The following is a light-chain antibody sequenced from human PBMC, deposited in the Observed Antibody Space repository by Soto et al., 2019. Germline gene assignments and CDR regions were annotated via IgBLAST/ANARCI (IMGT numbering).Light chain of an antibody. Sequence: TQSPGTLSLSPGERATLSCRASQSISNWLAWYQQKPGKAPKLLIFDASTLESGVPSRFSGSGSGTEFTLTISGLQPDDFATYYCQQYNNYCTFGQGTKLEIQ. CDR3: QQYNNYCT. J-gene: IGKJ2*01. CDR2: DAS. CDR1: QSISNW. V-gene: IGKV1-5*01.